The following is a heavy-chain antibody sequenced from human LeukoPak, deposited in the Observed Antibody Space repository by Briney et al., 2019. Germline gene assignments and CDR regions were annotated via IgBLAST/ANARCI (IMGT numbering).Heavy chain of an antibody. CDR1: GGSISNYY. J-gene: IGHJ6*02. V-gene: IGHV4-59*01. CDR2: IYYSGST. Sequence: SETLSLTCTVSGGSISNYYWNWVRQPPGKGLEWIGYIYYSGSTNYNPSLKSRVTISVDTSKNHFSLKLYSLTSTDTAVYYCARDANARYDSSWAHGMEVWGQGTTVTVSS. D-gene: IGHD6-13*01. CDR3: ARDANARYDSSWAHGMEV.